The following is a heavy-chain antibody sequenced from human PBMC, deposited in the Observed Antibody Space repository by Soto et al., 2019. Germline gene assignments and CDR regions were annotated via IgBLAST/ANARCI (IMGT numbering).Heavy chain of an antibody. CDR3: ARETWNTHGRHFRLEP. D-gene: IGHD1-1*01. Sequence: KTSETLSLTCTVAGGSVNSGTDYWTWIRQTPGKGLEWIGDISHTGKTNYNPSLESRVTIAVDLSENQFSLKLRSVTAADSALYFCARETWNTHGRHFRLEPWGQGTLVTVSS. CDR2: ISHTGKT. J-gene: IGHJ5*02. V-gene: IGHV4-61*01. CDR1: GGSVNSGTDY.